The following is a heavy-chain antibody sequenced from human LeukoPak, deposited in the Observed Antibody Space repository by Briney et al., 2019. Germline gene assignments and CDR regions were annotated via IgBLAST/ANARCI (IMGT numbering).Heavy chain of an antibody. J-gene: IGHJ4*02. CDR1: GFTFSNYL. CDR3: AMALDY. V-gene: IGHV3-23*01. Sequence: GGSLRLSCVASGFTFSNYLMNWVRQAPGKGLEWVSGISHSGSSIYYADSVKGRFTISRDNSKNTLYLQMDRMRVEDTAVYYCAMALDYWGQGTLVTVSS. CDR2: ISHSGSSI.